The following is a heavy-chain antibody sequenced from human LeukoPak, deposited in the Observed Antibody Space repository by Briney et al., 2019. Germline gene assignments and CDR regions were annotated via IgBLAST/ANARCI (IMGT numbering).Heavy chain of an antibody. CDR2: INPNSGGT. J-gene: IGHJ5*02. D-gene: IGHD3-10*01. Sequence: ASVKVSCKASGYTFTGYYIHWVRQAPGQGLEWMGWINPNSGGTNFAQKFQGRVTMTRDTSISTAYMELSRLRSDDTAVYFCARDPNYYGPGTPRPRYTWFDPWGLGTPVIVSS. V-gene: IGHV1-2*02. CDR3: ARDPNYYGPGTPRPRYTWFDP. CDR1: GYTFTGYY.